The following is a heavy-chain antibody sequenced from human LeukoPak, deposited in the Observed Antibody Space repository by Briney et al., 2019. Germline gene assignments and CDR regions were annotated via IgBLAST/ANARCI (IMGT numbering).Heavy chain of an antibody. V-gene: IGHV1-2*02. CDR1: GYTFTGYY. D-gene: IGHD3-10*01. CDR3: ASLPGSGSSIDY. Sequence: ASVKVSCKASGYTFTGYYMHWVRQAPGHGLEWMGWINPNSGGTNYAQKFQGRVTMTRDTSISTDYMELSRLRSDDTAVYYCASLPGSGSSIDYWGQGTLVTVSS. CDR2: INPNSGGT. J-gene: IGHJ4*02.